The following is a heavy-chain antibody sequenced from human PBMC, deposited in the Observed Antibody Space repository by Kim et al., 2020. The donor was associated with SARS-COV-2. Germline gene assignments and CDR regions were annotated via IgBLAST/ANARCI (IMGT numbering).Heavy chain of an antibody. Sequence: GGSLRLSCAASGFTVSSNYMSWVRQAPGKGLEWVSVIYSGGSTYYADSVKGRFTISRDNSKNTLYLQMNSLRAEDTAVYYCARGVEYYYGSGSYSYYYGMDVWGQGTTVTVSS. CDR3: ARGVEYYYGSGSYSYYYGMDV. J-gene: IGHJ6*02. CDR2: IYSGGST. V-gene: IGHV3-66*02. CDR1: GFTVSSNY. D-gene: IGHD3-10*01.